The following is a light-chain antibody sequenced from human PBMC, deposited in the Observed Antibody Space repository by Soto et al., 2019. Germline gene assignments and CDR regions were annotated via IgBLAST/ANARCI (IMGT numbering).Light chain of an antibody. Sequence: QSAVTHPASVSGSPGQSIPISCTGTSSDVGGYNYVSWYQQHPGKAPKLMIYDVNNRPSGVSNRFSGSKSGNTASLTISGLQAEDEADYYCSSYTTSSTLGVFGTGTKVTVL. CDR3: SSYTTSSTLGV. J-gene: IGLJ1*01. V-gene: IGLV2-14*03. CDR2: DVN. CDR1: SSDVGGYNY.